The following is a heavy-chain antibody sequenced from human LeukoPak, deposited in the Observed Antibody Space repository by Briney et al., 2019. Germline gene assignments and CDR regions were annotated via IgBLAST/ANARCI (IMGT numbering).Heavy chain of an antibody. CDR2: ISAYNGNT. CDR1: GGTFSSYA. Sequence: ASVKVSCKASGGTFSSYAISWVRQAPGQGLEWMGWISAYNGNTNYAQKFQGRVTMTTDTSTSTAYMELRSLRSDDTAVYYCARWSGVAAAGTSGDYWGQGTLVTVSS. V-gene: IGHV1-18*01. J-gene: IGHJ4*02. CDR3: ARWSGVAAAGTSGDY. D-gene: IGHD6-13*01.